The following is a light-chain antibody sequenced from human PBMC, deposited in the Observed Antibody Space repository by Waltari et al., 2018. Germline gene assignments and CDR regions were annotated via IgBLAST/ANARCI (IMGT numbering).Light chain of an antibody. V-gene: IGLV2-23*01. CDR3: FSYAGRATGV. Sequence: QSALTQPASVSGSPGQSITISCTGTSSDVGKYNLVPWYQHHPGQAPKPIIYEGSQRPSGVSDRFSGSKSGNTASLTISGLQAEDEADYYCFSYAGRATGVFGGGTKLTVL. CDR2: EGS. CDR1: SSDVGKYNL. J-gene: IGLJ2*01.